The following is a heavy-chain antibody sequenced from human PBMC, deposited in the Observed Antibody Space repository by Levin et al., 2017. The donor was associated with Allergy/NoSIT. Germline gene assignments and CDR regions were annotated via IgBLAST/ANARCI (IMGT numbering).Heavy chain of an antibody. D-gene: IGHD6-19*01. CDR3: AKGTTGYSSGWYTLDY. V-gene: IGHV3-43*01. J-gene: IGHJ4*02. CDR1: GFTFDDYT. Sequence: ASVKVSCAASGFTFDDYTMHWVRQAPGKGLEWVSLISWDGGSTYYADSVKGRFTISRDNSKNSLYLQMNSLRTEDTALYYCAKGTTGYSSGWYTLDYWGQGTLVTVSS. CDR2: ISWDGGST.